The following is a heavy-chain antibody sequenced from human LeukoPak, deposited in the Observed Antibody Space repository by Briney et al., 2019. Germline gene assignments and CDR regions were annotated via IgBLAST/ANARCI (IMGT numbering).Heavy chain of an antibody. D-gene: IGHD5-18*01. CDR2: ISSSSSTI. Sequence: GGSLRLSCAASGFTFSSYSMNWVRQAPGKGLEWVSYISSSSSTIYYADSVKGRFTISRDNAKNSLYLQMNSLRDEDTAVYYCARDKEVYSYGSHWDFWGQGTLVTVSS. CDR3: ARDKEVYSYGSHWDF. CDR1: GFTFSSYS. V-gene: IGHV3-48*02. J-gene: IGHJ4*02.